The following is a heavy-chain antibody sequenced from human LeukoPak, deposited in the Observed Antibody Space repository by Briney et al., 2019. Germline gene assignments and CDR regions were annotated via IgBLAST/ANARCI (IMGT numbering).Heavy chain of an antibody. CDR2: INPNSGGT. Sequence: ASVKVSCKTSGYSFTDYYMHWGRQAPGQGLEWMGWINPNSGGTSAAQKCQGRVTMTRDTSITTVYMEVSWLTSDDTAIYYCARADRLHGGPYLIGPWGQGTLVTVSS. D-gene: IGHD2-21*01. CDR1: GYSFTDYY. V-gene: IGHV1-2*02. CDR3: ARADRLHGGPYLIGP. J-gene: IGHJ5*02.